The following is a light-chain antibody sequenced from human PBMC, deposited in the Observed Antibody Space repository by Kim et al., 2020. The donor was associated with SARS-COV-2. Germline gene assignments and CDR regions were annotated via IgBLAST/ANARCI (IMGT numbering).Light chain of an antibody. J-gene: IGLJ2*01. CDR2: GDG. CDR1: SSNDGAGYD. CDR3: QCYDSSLSYVV. V-gene: IGLV1-40*03. Sequence: TISCPGGSSNDGAGYDVLWYQQLPAAAATLLIFGDGNRPSGVPARFFGSKSGASAALAITGVQAEDEAAYYCQCYDSSLSYVVFGGGTQLTVL.